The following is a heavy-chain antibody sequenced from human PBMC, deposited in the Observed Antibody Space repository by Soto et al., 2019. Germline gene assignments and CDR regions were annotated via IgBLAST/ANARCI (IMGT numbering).Heavy chain of an antibody. V-gene: IGHV4-4*02. D-gene: IGHD6-19*01. CDR2: IYHSGST. CDR3: ARVAVAAYYYYYGMDV. J-gene: IGHJ6*02. Sequence: PSETLSLTCAVSGGSISSSNWWIWVRQPPGKGLEWIGEIYHSGSTNYNPSLKSRVTISVDKSKNQFSLKLSSVTAADTAVYYCARVAVAAYYYYYGMDVWGQGTTVTVSS. CDR1: GGSISSSNW.